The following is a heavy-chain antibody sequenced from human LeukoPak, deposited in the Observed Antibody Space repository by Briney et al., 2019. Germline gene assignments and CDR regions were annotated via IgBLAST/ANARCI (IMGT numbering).Heavy chain of an antibody. CDR3: ARDITGSFDY. Sequence: SETLSLTCTVSGDSISSSSYYWGWIRQPPGTGLEWIGSIYYSGSTYYNPSLKSRVTISVDTSKNQFSLKLSSVTAADTAVYYCARDITGSFDYWGQGNLVTVSS. CDR2: IYYSGST. CDR1: GDSISSSSYY. J-gene: IGHJ4*02. D-gene: IGHD1-14*01. V-gene: IGHV4-39*07.